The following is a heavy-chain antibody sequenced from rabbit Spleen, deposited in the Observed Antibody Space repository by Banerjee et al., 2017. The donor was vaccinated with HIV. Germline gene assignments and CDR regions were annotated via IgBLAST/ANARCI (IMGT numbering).Heavy chain of an antibody. CDR2: IEVGYSAFS. CDR3: ARDLAGVIGWNFNL. D-gene: IGHD4-1*01. Sequence: QSLVESGGDLVKPGASLPITCTASGVSFSSNHYMCWVRRAPGKGLEWIACIEVGYSAFSYFAIWAKGRFPISKTSSTTVTLQMTSLTSADTATYFCARDLAGVIGWNFNLWGPGTLVTVS. CDR1: GVSFSSNHY. J-gene: IGHJ4*01. V-gene: IGHV1S40*01.